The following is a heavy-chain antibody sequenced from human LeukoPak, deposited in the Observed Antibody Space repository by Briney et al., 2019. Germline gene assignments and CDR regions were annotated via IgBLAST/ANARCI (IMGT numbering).Heavy chain of an antibody. CDR2: ISWNSGSI. Sequence: GGSLRLSCAASGFSFSTYAISWVRQAPGKGLEWVSGISWNSGSIGYADSVKGRFTISRDNAKNSLHLQMNSLRDEDTALYYCAKEGDSSFIDYWGQGTLVTVSS. D-gene: IGHD6-13*01. CDR1: GFSFSTYA. CDR3: AKEGDSSFIDY. J-gene: IGHJ4*02. V-gene: IGHV3-9*01.